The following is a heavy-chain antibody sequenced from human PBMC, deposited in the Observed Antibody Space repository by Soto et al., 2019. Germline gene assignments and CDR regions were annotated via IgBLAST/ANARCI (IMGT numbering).Heavy chain of an antibody. CDR1: GLTVSGKKY. CDR2: LYDVDGT. Sequence: DVQLVESGGGLIQPGGSLRLSCAAFGLTVSGKKYISWVRQAPGKGLEWVSALYDVDGTYYADSVKGRFTTSIDTSRTMVYLQMNSLRLDDTAVYFCATWHLQEHAYDIWGQGTTVTVSS. J-gene: IGHJ3*02. D-gene: IGHD4-4*01. V-gene: IGHV3-53*01. CDR3: ATWHLQEHAYDI.